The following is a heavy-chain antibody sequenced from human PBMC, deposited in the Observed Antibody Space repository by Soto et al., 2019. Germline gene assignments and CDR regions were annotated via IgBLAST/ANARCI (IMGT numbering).Heavy chain of an antibody. CDR3: ARDWESTGSTLSVGAF. D-gene: IGHD1-26*01. V-gene: IGHV1-69*08. CDR2: IIPFLGVT. CDR1: GGTFSPYT. J-gene: IGHJ4*02. Sequence: QVQLVQSGAEVKKPGSSVKVSCKASGGTFSPYTVNWVRQAPGQGLEWMGRIIPFLGVTNYAQKFQPRVTLTADTSTTTAYMDLSGLRFEDTAVYYCARDWESTGSTLSVGAFWGRGTLVTFSS.